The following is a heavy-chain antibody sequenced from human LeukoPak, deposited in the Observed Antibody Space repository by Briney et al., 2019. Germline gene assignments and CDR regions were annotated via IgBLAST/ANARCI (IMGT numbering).Heavy chain of an antibody. J-gene: IGHJ4*02. CDR3: SRSLDY. V-gene: IGHV3-7*01. CDR2: INQDGTTQ. Sequence: GGSLRLSCVASGFLFSGYWMDWVRQAPGKGMEWVANINQDGTTQYFAPSVKGRFSISRDNAKNSLYPQMNSLRAEDTAVYYCSRSLDYLGQGALVTVSS. CDR1: GFLFSGYW.